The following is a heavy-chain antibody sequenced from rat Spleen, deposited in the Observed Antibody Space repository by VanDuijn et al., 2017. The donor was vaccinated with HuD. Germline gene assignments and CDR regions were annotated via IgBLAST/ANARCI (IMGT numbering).Heavy chain of an antibody. CDR1: GFSLTSYH. CDR2: IWSGGNT. J-gene: IGHJ3*01. D-gene: IGHD5-1*01. Sequence: QVQLKESGPGLMQPSQTLSLTCIVSGFSLTSYHVHWVRQSPGKGLEWMAVIWSGGNTDYNSALKSRLSISRDTSKSQVFLKMNSLQTEDTAMYFCARGWERFAYWGQGSLVTVSS. V-gene: IGHV2-32*01. CDR3: ARGWERFAY.